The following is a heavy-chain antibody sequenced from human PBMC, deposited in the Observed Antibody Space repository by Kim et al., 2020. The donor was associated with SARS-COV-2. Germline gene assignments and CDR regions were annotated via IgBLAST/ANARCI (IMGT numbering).Heavy chain of an antibody. V-gene: IGHV3-21*01. CDR3: ASRNGSGFDY. CDR2: ISRRSTYI. J-gene: IGHJ4*02. D-gene: IGHD3-10*01. Sequence: GGSLRLSCAASGFTFSSCSMNWVRQAQGKGREWVSSISRRSTYIYYEDSVKGRFTISRDNANNSLYLQMNSLRAEDTAVYFCASRNGSGFDYWGQGTLVTVSS. CDR1: GFTFSSCS.